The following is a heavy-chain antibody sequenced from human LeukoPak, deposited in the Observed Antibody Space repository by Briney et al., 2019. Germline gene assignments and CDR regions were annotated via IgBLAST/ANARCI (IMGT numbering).Heavy chain of an antibody. CDR1: GFTFTTYS. J-gene: IGHJ6*03. Sequence: GGSLRLSCEASGFTFTTYSMTWVRQAPGKGLEWVSIISSGSSAIFSADALKGRFTISRDNAKNSLYLQMNSLRAEDTAVYYCGRYGLGYYYMDVWGKGTTVTVSS. V-gene: IGHV3-21*01. D-gene: IGHD6-19*01. CDR3: GRYGLGYYYMDV. CDR2: ISSGSSAI.